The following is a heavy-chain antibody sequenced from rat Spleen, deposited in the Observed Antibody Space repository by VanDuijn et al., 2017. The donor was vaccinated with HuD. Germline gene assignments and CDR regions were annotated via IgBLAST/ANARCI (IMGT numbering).Heavy chain of an antibody. D-gene: IGHD3-1*01. J-gene: IGHJ2*01. CDR2: ISPSGGST. Sequence: EVQLVESGGGLVQPGRSLKLSCAASGFTFSNYDMAWVRQAPTKGLEWVASISPSGGSTYYRDSVKGRFTVSRDNAKSTLYLQMDSLKSEDTATYYCARHVPRHDYFDYWGQGVMVTVSS. CDR1: GFTFSNYD. CDR3: ARHVPRHDYFDY. V-gene: IGHV5-25*01.